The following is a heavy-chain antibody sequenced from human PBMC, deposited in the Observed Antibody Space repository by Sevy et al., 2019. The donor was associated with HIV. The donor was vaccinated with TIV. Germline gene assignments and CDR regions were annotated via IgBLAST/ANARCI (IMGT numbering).Heavy chain of an antibody. CDR2: IHYDGTIK. CDR1: GFTFSNYG. J-gene: IGHJ4*02. V-gene: IGHV3-30*02. CDR3: SSSDYGDSIDY. D-gene: IGHD4-17*01. Sequence: GGSLRLSCVASGFTFSNYGMHWVRQAPGKGLEWVAFIHYDGTIKYYRDSVKGRFTISRDNAKKTLYLQMNSLRPEDRAMYFCSSSDYGDSIDYWGQGTPVTVSS.